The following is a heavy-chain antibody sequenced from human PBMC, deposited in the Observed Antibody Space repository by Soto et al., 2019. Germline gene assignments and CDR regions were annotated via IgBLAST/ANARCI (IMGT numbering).Heavy chain of an antibody. D-gene: IGHD5-18*01. Sequence: QVQLVESGGGVVQPGRSLRLSCAASGFTFSTYAMHWVRQAPGKGLEWVAVISYDGTNKYYADSVRGRFTISRDNSNNTLFLQMNSLRAEDTAGYYCAKDGGGYNYGYVMLDKYYYGMDVWGQGTTVTVSS. CDR2: ISYDGTNK. CDR1: GFTFSTYA. J-gene: IGHJ6*02. CDR3: AKDGGGYNYGYVMLDKYYYGMDV. V-gene: IGHV3-30-3*01.